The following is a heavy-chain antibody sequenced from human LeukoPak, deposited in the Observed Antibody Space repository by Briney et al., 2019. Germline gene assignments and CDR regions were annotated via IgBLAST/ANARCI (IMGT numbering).Heavy chain of an antibody. Sequence: GGSLRLSCAASGFIFSSYGMNWVRQAPGKGLEWVSSITSTSSYIYHADSVKGRFTNARDNAKHSLYLQMNSLRAEDKAVYYCASTGLGGGGYFDYWGQGTLVTVSS. CDR2: ITSTSSYI. CDR3: ASTGLGGGGYFDY. D-gene: IGHD3-10*01. V-gene: IGHV3-21*01. CDR1: GFIFSSYG. J-gene: IGHJ4*02.